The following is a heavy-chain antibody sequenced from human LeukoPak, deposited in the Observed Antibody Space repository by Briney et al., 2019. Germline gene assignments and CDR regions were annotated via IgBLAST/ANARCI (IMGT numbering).Heavy chain of an antibody. V-gene: IGHV1-69*05. J-gene: IGHJ4*02. CDR3: ARDPGSGWIRFDS. CDR2: IIPIFGTA. Sequence: ASVKVSCKASGGTFSSYAISWVRQAPGQGLEWMGGIIPIFGTANYAQKFQGRVTITTDESTSTAYMELRSLRSDDTAVYYCARDPGSGWIRFDSWGQGALVTVSS. CDR1: GGTFSSYA. D-gene: IGHD6-19*01.